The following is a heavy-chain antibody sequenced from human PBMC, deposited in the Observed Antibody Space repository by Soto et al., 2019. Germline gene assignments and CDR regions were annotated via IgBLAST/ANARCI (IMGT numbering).Heavy chain of an antibody. CDR3: TTDASRYSYGYGYYYGMDV. Sequence: PGWSLRLACAASVFTFINAWMSWGRQAPGKGLEWVGRIKSKTDGGTTDYAAPVKGRFTISRDDSKNTLYLQMNSLKTEDTAVYYCTTDASRYSYGYGYYYGMDVWGQGTTVTVSS. CDR1: VFTFINAW. D-gene: IGHD5-18*01. V-gene: IGHV3-15*01. CDR2: IKSKTDGGTT. J-gene: IGHJ6*02.